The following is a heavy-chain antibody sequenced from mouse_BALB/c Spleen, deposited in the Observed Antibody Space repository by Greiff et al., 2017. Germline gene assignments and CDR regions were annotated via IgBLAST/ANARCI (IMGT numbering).Heavy chain of an antibody. CDR1: GFSLTSYG. CDR3: ARNHGLYAMDY. D-gene: IGHD1-2*01. V-gene: IGHV2-2*02. CDR2: IWSGGST. Sequence: VQRVESGPGLVQPSQSLSITCTVSGFSLTSYGVHWVRQSPGKGLEWLGVIWSGGSTDYNAAFISRLSISKDNSKSQVFFKMNSLQANDTAIYYCARNHGLYAMDYWGQGTSVTVSS. J-gene: IGHJ4*01.